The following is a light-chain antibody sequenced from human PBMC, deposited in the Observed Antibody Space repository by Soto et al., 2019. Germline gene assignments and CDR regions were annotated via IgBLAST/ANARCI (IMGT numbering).Light chain of an antibody. CDR1: QSVSSTY. J-gene: IGKJ5*01. CDR2: GAS. Sequence: EIVSTQSPGTLSLSPGEGATLSCRASQSVSSTYVAWYQQKSGQAPRLLIFGASSRATGIPDRFSGSGSGTDFTLTISRVEPEDFAVYYCQQYGRSRPITFGQGARLEIK. V-gene: IGKV3-20*01. CDR3: QQYGRSRPIT.